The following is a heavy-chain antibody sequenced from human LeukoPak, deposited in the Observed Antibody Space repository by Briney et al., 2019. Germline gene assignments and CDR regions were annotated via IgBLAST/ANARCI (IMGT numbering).Heavy chain of an antibody. CDR2: ISFDGSNK. D-gene: IGHD3-10*01. Sequence: PGGSLRLSCAASGFTFSDYALHWVRQAPGKGLEWVAVISFDGSNKYYADSVKGRFTISRDDSKNRLYLQMNSLRAEDTALYYCAKGKWFGELLNTNDAFDIWGQGTMVTVSS. CDR3: AKGKWFGELLNTNDAFDI. CDR1: GFTFSDYA. J-gene: IGHJ3*02. V-gene: IGHV3-30*01.